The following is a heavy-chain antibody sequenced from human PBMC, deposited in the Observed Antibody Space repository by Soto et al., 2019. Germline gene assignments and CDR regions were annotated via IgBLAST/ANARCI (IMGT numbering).Heavy chain of an antibody. J-gene: IGHJ6*02. CDR2: MDPRNGNT. CDR3: ARDLGDFRSTSGVFRYVMDV. CDR1: GYTFSNFD. D-gene: IGHD3-3*01. Sequence: QVQLVQSGAEVKKPGASVKVSCKASGYTFSNFDINWVRQAPGQGLEWVGWMDPRNGNTGYAEKLQGRVTMTGNTAISTAYMELSSLRSEDTAVYYCARDLGDFRSTSGVFRYVMDVWGPGTTVTVS. V-gene: IGHV1-8*01.